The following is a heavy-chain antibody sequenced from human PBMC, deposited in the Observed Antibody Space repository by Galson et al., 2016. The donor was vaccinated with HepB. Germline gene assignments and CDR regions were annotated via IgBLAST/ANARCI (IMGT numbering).Heavy chain of an antibody. J-gene: IGHJ3*02. V-gene: IGHV3-33*01. CDR1: GFTLISYG. CDR3: TLATRYDAFDI. Sequence: SLRLSCAASGFTLISYGMHWVRQAPGKGLEWVAVIWFDGSNKYYADSVKGRFTISRDNSKNTLYLQMNSLRAEDTAVYYCTLATRYDAFDIWGQGTLVTVSA. CDR2: IWFDGSNK. D-gene: IGHD6-6*01.